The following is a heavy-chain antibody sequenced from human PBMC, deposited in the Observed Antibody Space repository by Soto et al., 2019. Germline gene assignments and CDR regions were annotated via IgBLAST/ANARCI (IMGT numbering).Heavy chain of an antibody. D-gene: IGHD3-3*01. J-gene: IGHJ5*02. CDR3: ARRSDFWSGYYHYNWFDP. V-gene: IGHV4-39*01. Sequence: PSETLSLTCTVSGGSISSSSYYWGWIRQPPGKGLEWIGSIYYSGSTYYNPSLKSRVTISVDTSKNQFSLKLSSVTAADTAVYYCARRSDFWSGYYHYNWFDPWGQGTLVTVSS. CDR1: GGSISSSSYY. CDR2: IYYSGST.